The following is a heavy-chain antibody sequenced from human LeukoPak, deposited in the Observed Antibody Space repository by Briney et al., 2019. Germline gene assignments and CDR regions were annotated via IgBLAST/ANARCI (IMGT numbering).Heavy chain of an antibody. CDR1: GYSISTSYY. CDR2: IYHSGNT. J-gene: IGHJ4*02. D-gene: IGHD2-15*01. CDR3: AVGGRYYFDY. Sequence: SETLSLTCTVSGYSISTSYYWGWIRQPPGKGLEWIGSIYHSGNTYYNPSLKSRVTISVDTSKNQFSLKLSSVTAADTAVYYCAVGGRYYFDYWGQGTLVTVSS. V-gene: IGHV4-38-2*02.